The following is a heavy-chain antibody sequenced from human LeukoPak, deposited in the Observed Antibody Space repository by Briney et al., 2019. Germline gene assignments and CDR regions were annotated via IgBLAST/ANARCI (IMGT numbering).Heavy chain of an antibody. CDR3: EKDGTSSWFGEAT. J-gene: IGHJ5*02. CDR2: ISTDGSHK. CDR1: GFTFSDYG. V-gene: IGHV3-30*18. D-gene: IGHD6-13*01. Sequence: GGSLRLSCAASGFTFSDYGMQWVRHPPGKGLEWVALISTDGSHKDYADSVKGRFTLSRDNSKNTLYLQMNSLRVEDTAVYYCEKDGTSSWFGEATWGQGTLVTVSS.